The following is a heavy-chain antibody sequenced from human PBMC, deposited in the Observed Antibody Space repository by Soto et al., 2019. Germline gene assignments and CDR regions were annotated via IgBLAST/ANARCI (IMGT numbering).Heavy chain of an antibody. D-gene: IGHD3-16*01. CDR2: IYPGGVNI. CDR3: ARDQRWHALVWWFDP. CDR1: RDRYTSRY. Sequence: SVKACWKASRDRYTSRYMQWVRHSPRKGLEWMGTIYPGGVNIAYAQKFKGRVTMTKANSTTTVYMELTRLTSADTAVYYCARDQRWHALVWWFDPWAEATLVTVSS. J-gene: IGHJ5*02. V-gene: IGHV1-46*03.